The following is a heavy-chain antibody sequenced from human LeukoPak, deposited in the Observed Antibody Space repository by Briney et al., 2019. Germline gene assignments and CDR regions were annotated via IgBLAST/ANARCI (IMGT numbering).Heavy chain of an antibody. J-gene: IGHJ4*02. Sequence: SQTLSLTCAVSGGSISSGGYSWSWIRRPPGTGLGWIGYIYHSGSTYYNPSLKSRVTISVDRSKNQFSLKLSSVTAADTAVYYCASGYCSSTSCYRADYWGQGTLVTVSS. CDR3: ASGYCSSTSCYRADY. CDR2: IYHSGST. V-gene: IGHV4-30-2*01. CDR1: GGSISSGGYS. D-gene: IGHD2-2*02.